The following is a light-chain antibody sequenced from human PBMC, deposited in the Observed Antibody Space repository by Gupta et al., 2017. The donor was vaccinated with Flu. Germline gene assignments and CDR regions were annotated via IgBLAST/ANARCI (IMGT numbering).Light chain of an antibody. J-gene: IGKJ3*01. V-gene: IGKV1-39*01. CDR1: QSISTY. CDR3: QQSYRPFFT. Sequence: DIQMTQSPSSLSASVGDRVTITCRASQSISTYLNWYQQKPGKAPKLLIYAASSLQSGVPSRFSGSGSGTDFTLTISSLQPEDSATYYCQQSYRPFFTFGHGTKMDI. CDR2: AAS.